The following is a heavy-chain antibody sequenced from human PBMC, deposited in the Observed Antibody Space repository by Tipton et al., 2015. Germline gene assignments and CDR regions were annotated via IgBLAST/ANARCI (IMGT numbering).Heavy chain of an antibody. V-gene: IGHV4-34*12. CDR1: DGSFSGYY. D-gene: IGHD5-12*01. Sequence: TLSLTCTVYDGSFSGYYWSWIRQPPGKGLVWIGSIFYTGRTYYNPSLKSRVTMSVDTAKNQFSLNLSSVTAADTAVYYCASTAGVVATLDYWGQGTLVTVSS. CDR2: IFYTGRT. J-gene: IGHJ4*02. CDR3: ASTAGVVATLDY.